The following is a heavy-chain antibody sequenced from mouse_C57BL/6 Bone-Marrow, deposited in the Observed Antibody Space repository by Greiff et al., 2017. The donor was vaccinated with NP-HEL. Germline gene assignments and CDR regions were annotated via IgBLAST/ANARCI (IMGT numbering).Heavy chain of an antibody. V-gene: IGHV5-4*03. D-gene: IGHD1-3*01. CDR3: ARGYKETWFAY. Sequence: EVNVVESGGGLVKPGGSLKLSCAASGFTFSSYAMSWVRQTPEKRLEWVATISDGGSYTYYPDNVKGRFTISRDNAKNNLYLQMSHLKSEDTAMYYCARGYKETWFAYWGQGTLVTVSA. CDR1: GFTFSSYA. CDR2: ISDGGSYT. J-gene: IGHJ3*01.